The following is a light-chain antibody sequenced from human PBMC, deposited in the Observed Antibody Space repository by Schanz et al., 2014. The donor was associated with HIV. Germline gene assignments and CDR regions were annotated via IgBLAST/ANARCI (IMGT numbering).Light chain of an antibody. CDR2: TNN. Sequence: QSVLIQPHSASGTPGQRVTLSCSGSTSNIGRNGVNWYQQLPGTAPRLLIYTNNQRPSGVPARFSGSKSGTSASLAINGLQSGDEADYFCAAWDDSLNGDVFGTGTKLTVL. V-gene: IGLV1-44*01. J-gene: IGLJ1*01. CDR1: TSNIGRNG. CDR3: AAWDDSLNGDV.